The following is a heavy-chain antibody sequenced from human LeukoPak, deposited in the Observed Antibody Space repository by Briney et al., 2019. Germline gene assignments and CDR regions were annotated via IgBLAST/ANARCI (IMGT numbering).Heavy chain of an antibody. CDR3: AKGGVYGDYYFDY. Sequence: GGSLRLSCAASGFPFSTYAMSWVRQAPGKGLEWVSVISGSGGDTYYADSVKGRFTISGDNSKNTVYLQMNSLRAEDTALYYCAKGGVYGDYYFDYCGQGTLVTVSS. V-gene: IGHV3-23*01. CDR2: ISGSGGDT. CDR1: GFPFSTYA. D-gene: IGHD4-17*01. J-gene: IGHJ4*02.